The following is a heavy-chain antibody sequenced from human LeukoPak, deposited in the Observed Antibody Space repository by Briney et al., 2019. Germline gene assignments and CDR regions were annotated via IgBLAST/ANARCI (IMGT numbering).Heavy chain of an antibody. CDR1: GFTFSSYA. CDR3: AKDRPNYCGSNGHYYRRDGDY. V-gene: IGHV3-23*01. CDR2: TSGDGGAT. Sequence: GGSLRLSCAASGFTFSSYAMSWVRQSTGKGLEWVSSTSGDGGATYYSNSVKGRFTISRDNSRNTLYLQMNSLRAEDTAVYYCAKDRPNYCGSNGHYYRRDGDYWGQGTLVTVSS. D-gene: IGHD3-22*01. J-gene: IGHJ4*02.